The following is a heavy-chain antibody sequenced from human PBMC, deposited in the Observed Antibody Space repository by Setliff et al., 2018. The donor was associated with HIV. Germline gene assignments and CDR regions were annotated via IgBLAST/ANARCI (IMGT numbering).Heavy chain of an antibody. D-gene: IGHD6-13*01. Sequence: SETLSLTCTVSSGSISTYYWTWIRQPPGKGLEYIGYIYYTGSTDYSPSLKSRLTITKDTSKNQVVLTMTNMDPVDTATYYCAHSTFVAAAGGFDYWGQGTLVTVSS. J-gene: IGHJ4*02. CDR3: AHSTFVAAAGGFDY. CDR1: SGSISTYY. CDR2: IYYTGST. V-gene: IGHV4-59*01.